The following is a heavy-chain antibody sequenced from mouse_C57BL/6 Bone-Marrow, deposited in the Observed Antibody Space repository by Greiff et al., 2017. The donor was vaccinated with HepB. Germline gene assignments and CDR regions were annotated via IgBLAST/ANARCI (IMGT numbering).Heavy chain of an antibody. Sequence: EVKLMESGGDLVKPGGSLKLSCAASGFTFSSYGMSWVRQTPDKRLEWVATISSGGSYTYYPDSVKGRFTISRDNAKNTLYLQMSSLKSEDTAMYYCARQGYDYDVSFDYWGQGPTLTVSS. V-gene: IGHV5-6*01. D-gene: IGHD2-4*01. J-gene: IGHJ2*01. CDR1: GFTFSSYG. CDR2: ISSGGSYT. CDR3: ARQGYDYDVSFDY.